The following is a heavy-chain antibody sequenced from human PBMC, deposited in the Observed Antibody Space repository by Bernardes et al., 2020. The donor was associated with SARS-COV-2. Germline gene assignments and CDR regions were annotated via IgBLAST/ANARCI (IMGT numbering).Heavy chain of an antibody. J-gene: IGHJ4*02. Sequence: GGSLRLSCAASGFTFSNYCMHWVRQVPGKGLVWVSRISSDGGSTTYADSVKGRLTISRDNAKNTLYLQMNSLRAEDTAVYYCARPGSPGAYYFEYWGQAALVTLSS. CDR3: ARPGSPGAYYFEY. V-gene: IGHV3-74*03. CDR1: GFTFSNYC. D-gene: IGHD3-10*01. CDR2: ISSDGGST.